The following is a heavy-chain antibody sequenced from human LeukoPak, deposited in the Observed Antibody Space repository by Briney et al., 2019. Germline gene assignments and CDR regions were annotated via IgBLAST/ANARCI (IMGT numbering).Heavy chain of an antibody. D-gene: IGHD3-3*01. CDR2: IYYSGST. CDR3: ARASANYDFWSGEQRPYYMDV. CDR1: GGSISSSSYY. J-gene: IGHJ6*03. V-gene: IGHV4-39*07. Sequence: PSETLSLTCTVSGGSISSSSYYWGWIRQPPGKGLEWIGSIYYSGSTYYNPSLKSRVTISVDTSKNQFSLKLSSVTAADTAVYYCARASANYDFWSGEQRPYYMDVWGKGTTVTVSS.